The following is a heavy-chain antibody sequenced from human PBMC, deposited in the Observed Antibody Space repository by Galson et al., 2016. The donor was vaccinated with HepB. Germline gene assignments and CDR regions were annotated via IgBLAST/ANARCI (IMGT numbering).Heavy chain of an antibody. V-gene: IGHV3-30*18. Sequence: SLRLSCAASGFTFNSYAIHWVRQAPGKGLEWVAVISYDGSDKYYADSVKGRFTISRDNSKNTLYLQMNSLRAEDTAVYYCAKRPHYSSIWNWPETDPEYFQFWGQGNLVTVSA. D-gene: IGHD6-19*01. CDR2: ISYDGSDK. CDR3: AKRPHYSSIWNWPETDPEYFQF. CDR1: GFTFNSYA. J-gene: IGHJ1*01.